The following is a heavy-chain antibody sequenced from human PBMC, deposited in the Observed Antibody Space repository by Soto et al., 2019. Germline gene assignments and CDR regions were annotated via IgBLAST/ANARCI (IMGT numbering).Heavy chain of an antibody. CDR2: IYYSGST. D-gene: IGHD2-15*01. CDR3: ARDQAAPRLSGGSPRNWFDP. CDR1: GGSISSGGYY. J-gene: IGHJ5*02. Sequence: QVQLQESGPGLVKPSQTLSLTCTVSGGSISSGGYYWSWIRQHPGKGLEWIGYIYYSGSTYYNPSLKRRVPMSVDTSKNQFALKLRSVTAADTAVYYCARDQAAPRLSGGSPRNWFDPWGQGTLVTVAS. V-gene: IGHV4-31*03.